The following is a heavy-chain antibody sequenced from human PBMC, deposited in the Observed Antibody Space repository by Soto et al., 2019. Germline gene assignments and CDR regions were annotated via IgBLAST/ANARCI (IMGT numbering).Heavy chain of an antibody. D-gene: IGHD6-6*01. V-gene: IGHV1-46*01. CDR1: GYPFTTYY. J-gene: IGHJ5*02. CDR3: ARGLYRSSHNWFDP. Sequence: ASVKVSCKASGYPFTTYYIFWVRQAPGQGLEWMGIINPNGGSTSYAQRFQGRVTMTSDTSTSTVYMELSSLRSEDTAVYYCARGLYRSSHNWFDPGGQGTLGTV. CDR2: INPNGGST.